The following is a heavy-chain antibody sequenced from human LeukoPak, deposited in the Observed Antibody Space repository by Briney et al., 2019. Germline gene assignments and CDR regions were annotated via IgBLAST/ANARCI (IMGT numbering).Heavy chain of an antibody. V-gene: IGHV3-74*01. J-gene: IGHJ4*02. CDR2: INSDGSST. D-gene: IGHD2-15*01. Sequence: GGSLRLSCAASGFTFSSYWMHWVRQAPGKGLVWVSRINSDGSSTSYADSVKGRFTISRDNSKNTLYLQMNSLRAEDTAVYYCAKVLVVAAFDYWGQGTLVTVSS. CDR1: GFTFSSYW. CDR3: AKVLVVAAFDY.